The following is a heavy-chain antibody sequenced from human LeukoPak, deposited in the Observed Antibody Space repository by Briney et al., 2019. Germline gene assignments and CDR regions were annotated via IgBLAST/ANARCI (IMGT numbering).Heavy chain of an antibody. Sequence: PSETLSLTCTVSGDSISSYYWSWIRQPAGKGLEWIGYIYYSGSTNYNPSLKSRVTISVDTSKNQFSLKLSSVTAADTAVYYCARTTEGGYTYDYFYYYYMDVWGKGTTVTISS. V-gene: IGHV4-59*01. J-gene: IGHJ6*03. CDR2: IYYSGST. D-gene: IGHD5-18*01. CDR3: ARTTEGGYTYDYFYYYYMDV. CDR1: GDSISSYY.